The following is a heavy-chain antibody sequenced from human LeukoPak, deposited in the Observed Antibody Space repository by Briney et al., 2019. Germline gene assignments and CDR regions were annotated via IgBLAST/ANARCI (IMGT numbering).Heavy chain of an antibody. CDR1: GYTFTAYY. J-gene: IGHJ5*02. CDR2: MNPSEGRP. CDR3: ARDVPHNCFDP. V-gene: IGHV1-46*01. Sequence: ASVKVSCKTSGYTFTAYYLHWVRQAPGQGLEWMGVMNPSEGRPTYAQKFQGRVTMTTDTSTSTVYMELSSLRSGDTAIYYCARDVPHNCFDPWGQGTLVTVSP.